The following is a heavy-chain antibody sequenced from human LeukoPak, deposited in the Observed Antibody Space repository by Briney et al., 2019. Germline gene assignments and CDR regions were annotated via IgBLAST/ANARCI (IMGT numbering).Heavy chain of an antibody. J-gene: IGHJ4*02. Sequence: GGSLRLSCAASGFTSRSYRMHWVRQGPGKGLVWVARINSDGSSIYYADSVKGRFTISRDKAKNTLYLQMNSLRAEDTAVYYCGGGGYLLDYWGQGTLVTVSS. CDR2: INSDGSSI. D-gene: IGHD1-26*01. CDR3: GGGGYLLDY. CDR1: GFTSRSYR. V-gene: IGHV3-74*01.